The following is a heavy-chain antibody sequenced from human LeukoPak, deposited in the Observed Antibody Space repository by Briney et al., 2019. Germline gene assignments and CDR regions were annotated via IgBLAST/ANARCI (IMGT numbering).Heavy chain of an antibody. CDR1: GGSFSGYY. Sequence: SETLSLTCAVYGGSFSGYYWSWIRQPPGKELEWIGEINHSGSTNYNPSLKSRVTISVDTSKNQFSLKLSSVTAADTAVYYCARGGKEKWFDPWGQGTLVTVSS. CDR3: ARGGKEKWFDP. CDR2: INHSGST. V-gene: IGHV4-34*01. J-gene: IGHJ5*02.